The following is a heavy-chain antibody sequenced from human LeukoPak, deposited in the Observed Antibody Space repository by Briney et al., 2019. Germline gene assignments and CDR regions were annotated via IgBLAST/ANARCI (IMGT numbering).Heavy chain of an antibody. J-gene: IGHJ4*02. CDR1: GGSISSGGYS. CDR2: IYHSGST. D-gene: IGHD6-19*01. V-gene: IGHV4-30-2*02. Sequence: SQTLSLTCAVSGGSISSGGYSWSWIRQPPGKGLEWIGYIYHSGSTYYNLSLKSRVTISVDTSKNLFSLKLTSVTAADTAIYYCARTVYSNGWLFDYWGQGSLVTVSS. CDR3: ARTVYSNGWLFDY.